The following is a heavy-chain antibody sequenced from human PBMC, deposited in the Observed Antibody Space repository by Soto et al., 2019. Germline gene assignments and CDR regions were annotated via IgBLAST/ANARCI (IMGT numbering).Heavy chain of an antibody. J-gene: IGHJ6*03. CDR2: IYYSGST. Sequence: QVQLQESGPGLVKPSQTLSLTCTVSGGSISSGGYYWSWIRQHPGKGLEWIGYIYYSGSTYYNPSLKSRVTLSVDTSKNQFSLKLSSVTAADTAVYYCARGHDYGDYSLFYYMDVWGKGTTVTVSS. CDR3: ARGHDYGDYSLFYYMDV. D-gene: IGHD4-17*01. CDR1: GGSISSGGYY. V-gene: IGHV4-31*03.